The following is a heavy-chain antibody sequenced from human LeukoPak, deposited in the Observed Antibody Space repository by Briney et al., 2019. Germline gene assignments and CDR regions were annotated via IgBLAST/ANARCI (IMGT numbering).Heavy chain of an antibody. D-gene: IGHD1-26*01. CDR2: IYYSGST. CDR1: GGSISSSSDY. J-gene: IGHJ3*02. CDR3: ARQGAGGRAFDI. V-gene: IGHV4-39*01. Sequence: PSETLSLTCTVSGGSISSSSDYWGWIRQPPGKGLEWIGSIYYSGSTSCNPSLKSRVTISVDTSKNQFSLRLSSVTAADTAVYYCARQGAGGRAFDIWGQGTMVSVSS.